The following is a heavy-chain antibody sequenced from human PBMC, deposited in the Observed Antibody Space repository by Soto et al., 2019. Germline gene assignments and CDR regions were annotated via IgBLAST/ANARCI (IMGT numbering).Heavy chain of an antibody. CDR2: ISGSGGST. CDR3: ANLPDCTNGVCLGSDY. Sequence: EVQLLESGGGLVQPGGSLRLSCAASGFTFSSYAMSWVRQAPGKGLEWVSAISGSGGSTYYADSVKGRFTISRDNSKNTRYLQMNSLRAEDTAVYYCANLPDCTNGVCLGSDYWGQGTLVTVSS. CDR1: GFTFSSYA. J-gene: IGHJ4*02. V-gene: IGHV3-23*01. D-gene: IGHD2-8*01.